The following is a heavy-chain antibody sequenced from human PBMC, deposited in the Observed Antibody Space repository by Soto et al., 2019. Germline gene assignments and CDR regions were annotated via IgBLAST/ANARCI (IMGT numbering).Heavy chain of an antibody. J-gene: IGHJ3*02. CDR3: VLAYGSGRRYSFDI. D-gene: IGHD3-10*01. V-gene: IGHV1-8*01. CDR2: MNPNSGNT. Sequence: ASVKVSCKASGYTFTSYDINWVRQATGQGLEWMGWMNPNSGNTGYAQKFQGRVTMTRNTSISTAYMELSSLRSEDTAVYYCVLAYGSGRRYSFDISGQGPMGTVSS. CDR1: GYTFTSYD.